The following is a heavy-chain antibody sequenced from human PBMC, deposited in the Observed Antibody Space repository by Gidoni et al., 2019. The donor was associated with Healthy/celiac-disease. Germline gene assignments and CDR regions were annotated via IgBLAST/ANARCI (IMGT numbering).Heavy chain of an antibody. CDR1: GFTFSSYS. J-gene: IGHJ4*02. Sequence: EVQLVESGGGLVKHGGSLRLYCAASGFTFSSYSSNWVRQAPGKGLEVVYSISSSSRYIAYSDSVKGRFTISRDNAKNSLYLQMNSLRAEYTAVYYCASDHTPEYSGYDYWGQGTLVTVSS. CDR3: ASDHTPEYSGYDY. CDR2: ISSSSRYI. V-gene: IGHV3-21*01. D-gene: IGHD5-12*01.